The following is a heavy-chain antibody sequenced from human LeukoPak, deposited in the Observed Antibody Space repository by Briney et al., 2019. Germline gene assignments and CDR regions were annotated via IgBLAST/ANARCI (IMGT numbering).Heavy chain of an antibody. J-gene: IGHJ4*02. CDR1: GFTFDDYA. CDR3: AKDIRDGYNWPKLGGFDY. Sequence: GGSLRLSCAASGFTFDDYALHWVRQAPGKGLEWVSLISWDGGSTYYADSVKGRFTISRDNSKNSLYLQMNSLRAEDTALYYCAKDIRDGYNWPKLGGFDYWGQGTLVTVSS. D-gene: IGHD5-24*01. V-gene: IGHV3-43D*03. CDR2: ISWDGGST.